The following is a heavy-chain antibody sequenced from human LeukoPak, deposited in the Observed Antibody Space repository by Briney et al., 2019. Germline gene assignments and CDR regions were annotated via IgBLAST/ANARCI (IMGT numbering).Heavy chain of an antibody. V-gene: IGHV7-4-1*02. D-gene: IGHD1-26*01. CDR2: INTNTGNP. Sequence: ASVKVSCKASGYSFSSNAISWVRRAPGQGLEWMGWINTNTGNPTYAQGFTGRFVFSLDTSVSTAYLQISSLKAEDTAVYYCARDGRELLGWFDPWGQGTLVTVSS. CDR3: ARDGRELLGWFDP. CDR1: GYSFSSNA. J-gene: IGHJ5*02.